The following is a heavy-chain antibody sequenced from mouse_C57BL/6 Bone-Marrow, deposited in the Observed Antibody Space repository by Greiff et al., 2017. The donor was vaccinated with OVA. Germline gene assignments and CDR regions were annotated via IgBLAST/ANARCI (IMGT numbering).Heavy chain of an antibody. CDR1: GFTFSDYY. Sequence: EVQGVESGGGLVQPGGSLKLSCAASGFTFSDYYMYWVRQTPEKRLEWVAYISNGGGSTYYPDTVKGRFTISRDNAKNTLYLQMSRLKSEDTAMYYCARRGSSYDYAMDYWGQGTSVTVSS. V-gene: IGHV5-12*01. D-gene: IGHD1-1*01. CDR2: ISNGGGST. J-gene: IGHJ4*01. CDR3: ARRGSSYDYAMDY.